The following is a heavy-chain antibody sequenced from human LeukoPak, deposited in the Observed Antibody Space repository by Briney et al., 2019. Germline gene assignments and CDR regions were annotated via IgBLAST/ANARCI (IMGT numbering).Heavy chain of an antibody. Sequence: TGGSLRLSCAASGFAITDHHMDWVRQAPGKGMEWVGRSQTTKPNSCTTEYAASVKGRFTISRDDSKNSLYLQLNSLKTEDTAVYYCARVVTTSSGWYHFDNWGQGTLVTVSS. CDR3: ARVVTTSSGWYHFDN. J-gene: IGHJ4*02. V-gene: IGHV3-72*01. D-gene: IGHD6-13*01. CDR2: SQTTKPNSCTT. CDR1: GFAITDHH.